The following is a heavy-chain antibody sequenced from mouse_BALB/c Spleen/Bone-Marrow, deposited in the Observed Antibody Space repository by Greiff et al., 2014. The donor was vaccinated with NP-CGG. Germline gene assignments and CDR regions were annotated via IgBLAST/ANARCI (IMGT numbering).Heavy chain of an antibody. Sequence: EVQLQQSGGGLVQPGGSLKLSCAASGFDFSRYWMSWVRQAPGKGLEWIGVINPDSSTINYTPSLKDKFIISRDNAKNTLYLQMSKVRSKDTALYYCARLGYSGRFAYWGQGTLVTVSA. CDR3: ARLGYSGRFAY. D-gene: IGHD2-14*01. V-gene: IGHV4-1*02. CDR2: INPDSSTI. CDR1: GFDFSRYW. J-gene: IGHJ3*01.